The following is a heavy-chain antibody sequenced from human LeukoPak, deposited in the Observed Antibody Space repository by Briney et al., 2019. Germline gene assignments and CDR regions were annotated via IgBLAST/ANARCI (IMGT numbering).Heavy chain of an antibody. CDR3: ARDPRIAVAGIDY. J-gene: IGHJ4*02. V-gene: IGHV3-11*06. D-gene: IGHD6-19*01. CDR2: ISSSSSYI. CDR1: GFTFSDYY. Sequence: GGSLRLSCAASGFTFSDYYMSWIRQAPGKGLEWVSSISSSSSYIYYADSVKGRFTISRDNAKNSLYLQMNSLRAEDTAVYYCARDPRIAVAGIDYWGQGTLVTVSS.